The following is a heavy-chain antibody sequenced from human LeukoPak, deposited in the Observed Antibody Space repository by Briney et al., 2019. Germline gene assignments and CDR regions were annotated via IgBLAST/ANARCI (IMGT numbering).Heavy chain of an antibody. J-gene: IGHJ4*02. V-gene: IGHV3-30*01. CDR2: ISYDGSKK. CDR3: GKHDSSSDY. Sequence: GGSLRLSCAASGFSFSYFAMHWVRQAPGKGLEWVALISYDGSKKDYADSVKGRFTISRDNSKNTLYLQMNSLRAEDTAVYYCGKHDSSSDYWGQGTLVTVSS. D-gene: IGHD3-22*01. CDR1: GFSFSYFA.